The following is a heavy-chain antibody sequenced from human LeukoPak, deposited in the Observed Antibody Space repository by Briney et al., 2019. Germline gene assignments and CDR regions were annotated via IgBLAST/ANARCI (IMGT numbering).Heavy chain of an antibody. V-gene: IGHV4-59*11. CDR1: GVPMSSLF. CDR3: ARGGFLGPFDP. D-gene: IGHD2-21*01. CDR2: IHYSGST. Sequence: SETLPLTCSVSGVPMSSLFWGWLRQPPGKGLEWIGYIHYSGSTKYNPSLKSRVTISVDTSKNQFFLKLSSVIAADTAVYHCARGGFLGPFDPWGQGTLVIVSS. J-gene: IGHJ5*02.